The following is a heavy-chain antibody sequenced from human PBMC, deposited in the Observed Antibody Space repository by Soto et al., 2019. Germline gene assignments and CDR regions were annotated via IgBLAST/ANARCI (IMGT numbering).Heavy chain of an antibody. CDR2: IRRNAYGGTT. D-gene: IGHD3-16*01. J-gene: IGHJ4*02. CDR1: GFTFGDYA. CDR3: NRASSLDFDL. V-gene: IGHV3-49*04. Sequence: GCLRLSCTTSGFTFGDYALSGVRQAPGKGLEWVGFIRRNAYGGTTDYAASVKGRFTISRDDSKSIAYLQMNSLRTEDTALYYCNRASSLDFDLWGQGTLVTVSS.